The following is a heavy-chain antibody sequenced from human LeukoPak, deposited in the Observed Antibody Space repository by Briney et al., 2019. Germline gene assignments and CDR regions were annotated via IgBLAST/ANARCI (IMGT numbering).Heavy chain of an antibody. D-gene: IGHD1-26*01. Sequence: ASVKVSCKASGYTFTGYYMHWVRQAPGQGLESMGRINPNSGGTNYAQKFQGRVTMTRDTSISTAYMELSRLRSDDTAVYYCATKYSGSTTVFDYWGQGTLVTVSS. CDR1: GYTFTGYY. CDR3: ATKYSGSTTVFDY. CDR2: INPNSGGT. V-gene: IGHV1-2*06. J-gene: IGHJ4*02.